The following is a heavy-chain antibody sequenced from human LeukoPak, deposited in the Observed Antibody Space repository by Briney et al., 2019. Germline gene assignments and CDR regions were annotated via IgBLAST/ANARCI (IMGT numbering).Heavy chain of an antibody. CDR2: ISGADGST. CDR1: GFTFSDYA. CDR3: ARDIVGTTYGMDV. V-gene: IGHV3-23*01. D-gene: IGHD1-26*01. J-gene: IGHJ6*02. Sequence: GGSLRLSCAASGFTFSDYAMSRVRQAPGKGLEWVSTISGADGSTYYADSVKGRLTISRDNSKNTLYLQMNSLRAEDTAVYYCARDIVGTTYGMDVWGQGTTVTVSS.